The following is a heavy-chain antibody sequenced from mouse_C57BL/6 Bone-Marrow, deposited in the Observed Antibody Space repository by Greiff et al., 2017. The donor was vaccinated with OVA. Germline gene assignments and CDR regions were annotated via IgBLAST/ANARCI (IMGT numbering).Heavy chain of an antibody. V-gene: IGHV1-64*01. CDR2: IHPNSGST. CDR3: AGEGAY. Sequence: VQLQQPGAELVKPGASVKLSCKASGYTFTSYWMHWVKQRPGQGLEWIGMIHPNSGSTNYNETFKSKATLTVDKSSSTAYMQRSSLTSEDSAVYYCAGEGAYWGQGTLVTVSA. J-gene: IGHJ3*01. CDR1: GYTFTSYW.